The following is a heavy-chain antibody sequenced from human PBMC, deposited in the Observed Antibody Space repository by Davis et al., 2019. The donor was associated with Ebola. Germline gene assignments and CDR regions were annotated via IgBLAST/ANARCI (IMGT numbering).Heavy chain of an antibody. CDR1: GFTFSTYC. V-gene: IGHV3-23*01. CDR3: ARGGETRLEY. Sequence: PGGSLRLSCAASGFTFSTYCMSWVRQAPGKGLDWVSYVSAGGDIIYYADSVKGRFTISRDNSKNTLSLQMNSLRAEDTAVYYCARGGETRLEYWGQGTLVTVSS. CDR2: VSAGGDII. D-gene: IGHD3-16*01. J-gene: IGHJ4*02.